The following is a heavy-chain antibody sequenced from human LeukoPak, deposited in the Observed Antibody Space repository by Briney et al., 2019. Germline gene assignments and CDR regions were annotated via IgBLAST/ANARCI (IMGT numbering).Heavy chain of an antibody. CDR3: ARQSTWFGELLCYFDY. CDR1: GGTFSSYA. Sequence: ASVKVSCKASGGTFSSYAISWVRQAPGQGLEWMGRIIPILGIADYAQKFQGRVTITADKSTSTAYMELSSLRSEDTAVYYCARQSTWFGELLCYFDYWGQGTLVTVSA. D-gene: IGHD3-10*01. J-gene: IGHJ4*02. CDR2: IIPILGIA. V-gene: IGHV1-69*04.